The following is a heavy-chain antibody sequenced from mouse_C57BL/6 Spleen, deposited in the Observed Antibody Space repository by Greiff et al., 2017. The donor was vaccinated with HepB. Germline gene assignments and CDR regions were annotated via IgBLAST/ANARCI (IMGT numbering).Heavy chain of an antibody. Sequence: EVKLVESEGGLVQPGSSMKLSCTASGFTFSDYYMAWVRQVPEKGLEWVANINYDGSSTYYLDSLKSRFIISRDNAKNILYLQMSSLKSEDTATYYCARDHNPYYYGFDVWGTGTTVTVSS. CDR3: ARDHNPYYYGFDV. V-gene: IGHV5-16*01. J-gene: IGHJ1*03. CDR2: INYDGSST. D-gene: IGHD1-1*01. CDR1: GFTFSDYY.